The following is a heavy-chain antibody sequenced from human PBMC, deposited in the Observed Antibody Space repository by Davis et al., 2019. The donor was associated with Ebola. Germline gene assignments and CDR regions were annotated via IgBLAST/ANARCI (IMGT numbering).Heavy chain of an antibody. J-gene: IGHJ3*02. CDR2: ISGGTSAT. CDR3: ARGVDYGFDI. D-gene: IGHD2-21*02. V-gene: IGHV3-48*02. CDR1: GFTFSGSS. Sequence: PGGSLRLSCAASGFTFSGSSMNWVRQAPGKGLEWVSHISGGTSATCYADSVKGRFTISRDNVKNSLYLQMNSLRDEDRAVYYCARGVDYGFDIWGQGKMVTVSS.